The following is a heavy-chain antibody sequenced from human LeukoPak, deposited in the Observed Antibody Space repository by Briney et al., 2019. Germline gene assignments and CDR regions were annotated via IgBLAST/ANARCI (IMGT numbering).Heavy chain of an antibody. D-gene: IGHD3-22*01. CDR3: ARARYYYDSSGYPDY. V-gene: IGHV1-18*01. Sequence: ASVQVSCKASGYTFTSYGISWVRQAPGQGLEWMGWISAYNGNTNYAQKLQGRVTMTTDTSTSTAYMELRSLRSDDTAVYYCARARYYYDSSGYPDYWGQGTLVTVSS. CDR2: ISAYNGNT. CDR1: GYTFTSYG. J-gene: IGHJ4*02.